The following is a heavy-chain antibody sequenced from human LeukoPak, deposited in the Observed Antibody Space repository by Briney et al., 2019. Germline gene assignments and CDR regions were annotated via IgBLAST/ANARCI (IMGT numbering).Heavy chain of an antibody. CDR3: ARGPQAIQSIWSSALNIAVAGWFDP. CDR2: INPNSGGT. J-gene: IGHJ5*02. CDR1: GYTFTGYY. Sequence: GASVKVSCKASGYTFTGYYMHWVRQAPGQGLEWMGWINPNSGGTNYAQKFQGRVTMTRDTSISTAYMELSRLRSDDTAVYYCARGPQAIQSIWSSALNIAVAGWFDPWGQGTLVTVSS. V-gene: IGHV1-2*02. D-gene: IGHD6-19*01.